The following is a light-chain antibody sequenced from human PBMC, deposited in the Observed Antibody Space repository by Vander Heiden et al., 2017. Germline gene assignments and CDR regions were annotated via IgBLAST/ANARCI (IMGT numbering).Light chain of an antibody. CDR1: QSVSSSY. Sequence: ELVLTQSPGTLSLSPGERATLSCRASQSVSSSYLAWYQQKPGQAPRLLIYGASSRATGIPDRFSGSGSGTDFTLTISRLEPEDFAVYYCQQEGSSPITFGQGTQLEIK. CDR3: QQEGSSPIT. J-gene: IGKJ5*01. V-gene: IGKV3-20*01. CDR2: GAS.